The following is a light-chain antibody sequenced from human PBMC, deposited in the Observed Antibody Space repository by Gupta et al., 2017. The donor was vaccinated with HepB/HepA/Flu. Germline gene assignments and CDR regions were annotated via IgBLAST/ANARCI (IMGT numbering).Light chain of an antibody. CDR1: QDISNY. CDR3: QQYDNLLT. CDR2: DAS. V-gene: IGKV1-33*01. Sequence: QMTQSPSSLSASVGDRVTITCQASQDISNYLNWYQQKPGKAPKLLIYDASNLETGVPSRFSGSGSGTDFTFTISSLQPEDIATYYCQQYDNLLTFGEGTKVEIK. J-gene: IGKJ4*01.